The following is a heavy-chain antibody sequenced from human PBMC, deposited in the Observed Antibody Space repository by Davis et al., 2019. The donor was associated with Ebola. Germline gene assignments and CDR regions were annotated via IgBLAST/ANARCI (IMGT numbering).Heavy chain of an antibody. CDR1: GGSISSSVHY. Sequence: SETLSLTCTVSGGSISSSVHYWGWIRQPPGKGLEWIGCIYYSGSTYYNPSLKSRVTISVDTSKNHFSLRLSSVTAADTAVYYCARTPGIAAAGATDGMDVWGQGTTVTVSS. D-gene: IGHD6-13*01. CDR2: IYYSGST. CDR3: ARTPGIAAAGATDGMDV. V-gene: IGHV4-39*02. J-gene: IGHJ6*02.